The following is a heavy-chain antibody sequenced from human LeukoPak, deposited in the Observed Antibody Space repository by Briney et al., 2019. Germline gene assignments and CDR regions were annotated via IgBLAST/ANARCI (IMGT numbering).Heavy chain of an antibody. V-gene: IGHV4-59*01. CDR2: MDYSGST. J-gene: IGHJ4*02. Sequence: SETLSLTCTVSGGSSSSYYWSWIRQPPGKGREWIGYMDYSGSTNYNPSLKSRVTISVDTSKNQFSLKLSSVSAADTAVYYCARGDDHDYGDLYFDYWGQGTLVTVSS. CDR1: GGSSSSYY. CDR3: ARGDDHDYGDLYFDY. D-gene: IGHD4-17*01.